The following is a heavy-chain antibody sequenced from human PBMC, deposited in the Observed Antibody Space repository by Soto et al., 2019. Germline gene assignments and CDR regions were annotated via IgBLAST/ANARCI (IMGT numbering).Heavy chain of an antibody. CDR1: GFTFSSYG. Sequence: GGSLRLSCAASGFTFSSYGMHWVRQAPGKGLEWVAVISYDGSNKYYADSVKGRFTISRDNSKNTLYLQMNSLRAEDTAVYYCAKESSSGSYFDYWGQGTLVTVSS. J-gene: IGHJ4*02. V-gene: IGHV3-30*18. D-gene: IGHD3-10*01. CDR2: ISYDGSNK. CDR3: AKESSSGSYFDY.